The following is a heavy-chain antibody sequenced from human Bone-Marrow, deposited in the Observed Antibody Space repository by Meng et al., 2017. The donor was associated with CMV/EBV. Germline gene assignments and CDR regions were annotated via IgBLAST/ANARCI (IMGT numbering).Heavy chain of an antibody. J-gene: IGHJ6*02. CDR1: DYTSTSYG. V-gene: IGHV1-18*01. CDR3: ARDRDSSSSVVYYYYGMDV. D-gene: IGHD6-6*01. CDR2: ISAYNGNT. Sequence: ASGKISCKASDYTSTSYGISWVRQAPGQGLEWMGWISAYNGNTNYAQKLQGRVTMTTDTSTSTAYMELRSLRSDDTAVYYGARDRDSSSSVVYYYYGMDVWGQGTTVPVSS.